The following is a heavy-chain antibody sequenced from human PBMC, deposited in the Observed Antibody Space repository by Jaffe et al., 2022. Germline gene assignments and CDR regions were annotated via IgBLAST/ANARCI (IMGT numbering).Heavy chain of an antibody. V-gene: IGHV2-5*01. CDR2: IYWNDDK. D-gene: IGHD5-12*01. CDR3: ARIGNVDIVATIYFDY. CDR1: GFSLSTSGVG. J-gene: IGHJ4*02. Sequence: QITLKESGPTLVKPTQTLTLTCTFSGFSLSTSGVGVGWIRQPPGKALEWLALIYWNDDKRYSPSLKSRLTITKDTSKNQVVLTMTNMDPVDTATYYCARIGNVDIVATIYFDYWGQGTLVTVSS.